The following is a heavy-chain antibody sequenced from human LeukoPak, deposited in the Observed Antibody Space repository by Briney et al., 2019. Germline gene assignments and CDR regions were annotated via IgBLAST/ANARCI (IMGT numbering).Heavy chain of an antibody. V-gene: IGHV3-23*03. CDR1: GFTFSSYA. CDR3: AKQVDY. CDR2: IYSGGST. J-gene: IGHJ4*02. Sequence: GGSLRLSCAASGFTFSSYAMSWVRQAPGKGLEWVSVIYSGGSTYYADSVKGRFTISRDNSKNTLYLQMNSLRAEDTAVYYCAKQVDYWGQGTLVTVSS.